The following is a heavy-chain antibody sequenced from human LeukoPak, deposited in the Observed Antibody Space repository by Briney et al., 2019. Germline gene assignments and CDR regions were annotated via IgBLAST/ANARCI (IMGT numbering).Heavy chain of an antibody. CDR2: IYSGGST. V-gene: IGHV3-53*01. Sequence: GGSLRLSCAASGFTVSSNYMSWVRQAPGKGLEWVSVIYSGGSTYYADSVKGRFTISRDNSKSTLYLQMNSLRAEDTAVYYCARETNSDYYYYMDVWGKGTTVTVSS. CDR1: GFTVSSNY. D-gene: IGHD4-23*01. CDR3: ARETNSDYYYYMDV. J-gene: IGHJ6*03.